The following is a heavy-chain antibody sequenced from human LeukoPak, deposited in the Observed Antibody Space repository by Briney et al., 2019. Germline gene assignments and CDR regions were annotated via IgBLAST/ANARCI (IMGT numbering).Heavy chain of an antibody. Sequence: GGSLRLSCAASGFTFSSYNMNWVRQAPGKGLAWVSSISSSSSYIYYADSVKGRFTISRDNARNSLYLQVNSLRAEDTAVYYCARVSGYDWESFYDYWGQGTLVTVSS. CDR1: GFTFSSYN. D-gene: IGHD5-12*01. J-gene: IGHJ4*02. CDR3: ARVSGYDWESFYDY. CDR2: ISSSSSYI. V-gene: IGHV3-21*01.